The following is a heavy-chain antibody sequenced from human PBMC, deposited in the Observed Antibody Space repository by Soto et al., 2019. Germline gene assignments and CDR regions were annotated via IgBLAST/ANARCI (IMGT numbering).Heavy chain of an antibody. Sequence: SGPTLVNPTETLTLTCTFSGFSLSTSGMCVSWIRQPPGKALEWLALIDWDDDKYYNTSLKTRLTISKDTSKNQVVLTMTNMDPVDTATYYIAPIPTRHYYFWSRFHTSGNGMDVWGQGTTVTVSS. D-gene: IGHD3-3*01. V-gene: IGHV2-70*01. CDR1: GFSLSTSGMC. CDR3: APIPTRHYYFWSRFHTSGNGMDV. CDR2: IDWDDDK. J-gene: IGHJ6*02.